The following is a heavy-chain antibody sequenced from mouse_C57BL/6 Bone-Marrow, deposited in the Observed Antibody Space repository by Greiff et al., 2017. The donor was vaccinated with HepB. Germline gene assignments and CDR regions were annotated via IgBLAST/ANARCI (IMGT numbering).Heavy chain of an antibody. Sequence: EVQLVESGPGLVKPSQSLSLTCSVTGYSITSGYYWNWIRQFPGNKLEWMGYISYDGSNNYNPSLKNRISITRDTSKNQFFLKLNSVTTEDTATYYCARDIEGAMDYWGQGTSVTVSS. J-gene: IGHJ4*01. V-gene: IGHV3-6*01. CDR3: ARDIEGAMDY. CDR2: ISYDGSN. CDR1: GYSITSGYY. D-gene: IGHD3-3*01.